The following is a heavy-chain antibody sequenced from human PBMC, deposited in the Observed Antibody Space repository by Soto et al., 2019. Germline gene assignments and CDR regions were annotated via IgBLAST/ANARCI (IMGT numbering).Heavy chain of an antibody. Sequence: ASVKVSCKASGYTFTGYYMHWVRQAHGQGLEWMGWINPNSGGTNYAQKFQGRVTMTRDTSISTAYMELSRLRSDDTAVYYCARVPRYYYGMDVWGQGTTVTVSS. CDR3: ARVPRYYYGMDV. J-gene: IGHJ6*02. V-gene: IGHV1-2*02. CDR1: GYTFTGYY. CDR2: INPNSGGT.